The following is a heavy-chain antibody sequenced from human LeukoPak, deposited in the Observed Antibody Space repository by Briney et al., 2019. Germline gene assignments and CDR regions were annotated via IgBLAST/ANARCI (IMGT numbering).Heavy chain of an antibody. V-gene: IGHV3-23*01. CDR2: ISGSGGRS. Sequence: PGGSLRLSCAASGFTFSSHAMNWVRQAPGKGLEWVAVISGSGGRSFHADSVKGRFIISRDNSKNTLYLRIYSLRAEDTAVYYCAKGAYDFRSGYERHFENWGQGSLVTVSS. CDR1: GFTFSSHA. J-gene: IGHJ4*02. CDR3: AKGAYDFRSGYERHFEN. D-gene: IGHD3-3*01.